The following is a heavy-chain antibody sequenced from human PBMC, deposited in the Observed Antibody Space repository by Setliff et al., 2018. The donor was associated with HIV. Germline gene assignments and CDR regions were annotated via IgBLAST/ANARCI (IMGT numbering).Heavy chain of an antibody. CDR2: IYSGGST. Sequence: KASETLSLTCTVSGGSISGYYWSWIRQAPGKGLEWMGYIYSGGSTNYNPSLKSRATISEDTSKNQLSLKLRSVTAADTAVYYCARKGNWNYPYDYWGPGTLVTVSS. CDR3: ARKGNWNYPYDY. J-gene: IGHJ4*02. CDR1: GGSISGYY. V-gene: IGHV4-4*09. D-gene: IGHD1-7*01.